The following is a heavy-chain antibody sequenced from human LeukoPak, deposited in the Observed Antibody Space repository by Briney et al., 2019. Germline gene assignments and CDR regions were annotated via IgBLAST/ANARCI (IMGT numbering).Heavy chain of an antibody. Sequence: PSETLSLTCTVSGGSISSYCWSWIRQPAGKGLEWIGRIYTSGSTNYNPSLKSRVTMSVDTSKNQFPLKLSSVTAADTAVYYCARVQVLDYYDSSGAYYMDVWGKGTTVTVSS. CDR3: ARVQVLDYYDSSGAYYMDV. J-gene: IGHJ6*03. CDR2: IYTSGST. CDR1: GGSISSYC. V-gene: IGHV4-4*07. D-gene: IGHD3-22*01.